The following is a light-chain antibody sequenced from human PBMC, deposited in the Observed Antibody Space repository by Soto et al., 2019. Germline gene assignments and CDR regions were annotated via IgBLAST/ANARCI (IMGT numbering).Light chain of an antibody. Sequence: SYELTQPPSVSVAPGKTARITCGGNNIGSKSVHWYQQKPGQAPVLVIYYDSDRPSGIPERFSGSNSGNTATLTISRVEAGDEADYYCQVWDSSSDHRVVFGGGTKLTGL. J-gene: IGLJ2*01. CDR3: QVWDSSSDHRVV. CDR2: YDS. V-gene: IGLV3-21*04. CDR1: NIGSKS.